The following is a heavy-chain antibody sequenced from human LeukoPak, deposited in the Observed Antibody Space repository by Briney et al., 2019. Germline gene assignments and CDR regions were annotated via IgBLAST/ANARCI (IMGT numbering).Heavy chain of an antibody. Sequence: SVKVSCKASGGTFSSYAISWVRQAPGQGLEWMGRIIPILGIANYAQKFQGRVTITADKSTSTAYMELRSLRSDDTAVYYCAREVIAAALYYGMDVWGQGTTVTVSS. CDR2: IIPILGIA. CDR1: GGTFSSYA. J-gene: IGHJ6*02. D-gene: IGHD6-13*01. V-gene: IGHV1-69*04. CDR3: AREVIAAALYYGMDV.